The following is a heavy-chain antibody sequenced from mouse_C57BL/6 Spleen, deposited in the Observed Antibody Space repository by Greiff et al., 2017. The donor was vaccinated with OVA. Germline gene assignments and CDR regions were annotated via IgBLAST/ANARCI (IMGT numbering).Heavy chain of an antibody. CDR1: GYAFTNYL. CDR3: ARNGRLYFDY. CDR2: INPGSGGT. V-gene: IGHV1-54*01. Sequence: QVQLQQSGAELVRPGTSVKVSCKASGYAFTNYLIEWVKQRPGQGLEWVGVINPGSGGTNYNEKFKGKATLTADKSSSTAYMQLSSLTSEDSAVYFCARNGRLYFDYWGQGTTLTVSS. J-gene: IGHJ2*01. D-gene: IGHD1-2*01.